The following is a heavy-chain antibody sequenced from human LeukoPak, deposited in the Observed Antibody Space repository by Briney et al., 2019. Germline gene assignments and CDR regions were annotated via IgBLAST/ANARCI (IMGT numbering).Heavy chain of an antibody. V-gene: IGHV3-23*01. CDR3: AKSLGNIVVVTAVS. CDR2: ISGSGGST. CDR1: GFTFSSYA. J-gene: IGHJ5*02. Sequence: GGSLRLSCAASGFTFSSYAMSWVRQAPGKGLEWVSGISGSGGSTYYADSVKGRFTISRDNSKNTLYLQMNNLRAQDTAVYYCAKSLGNIVVVTAVSWGQGTLVTVSS. D-gene: IGHD2-21*02.